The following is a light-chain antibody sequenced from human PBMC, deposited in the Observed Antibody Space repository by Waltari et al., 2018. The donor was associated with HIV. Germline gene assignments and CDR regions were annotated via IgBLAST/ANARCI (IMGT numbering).Light chain of an antibody. CDR3: MQATSWPHT. V-gene: IGKV2-30*01. J-gene: IGKJ2*01. CDR2: QVS. Sequence: TQSPLSLSVTLGQPAAISCKSNQSLAFRDGTSYLFWYHQRPGHPPRRQLYQVSHRDSGIPGRITGSGSDTDFTLRISRVEAEDAGFYFCMQATSWPHTFGQRTELQI. CDR1: QSLAFRDGTSY.